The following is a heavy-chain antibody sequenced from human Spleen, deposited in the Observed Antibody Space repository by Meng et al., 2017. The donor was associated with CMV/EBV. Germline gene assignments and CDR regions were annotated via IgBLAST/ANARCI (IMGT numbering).Heavy chain of an antibody. D-gene: IGHD1-26*01. J-gene: IGHJ4*02. Sequence: ASVKVFCKTSGYTFTNFGINWVRQAPGQGLEWMGIINPSGGSTSYAQKFQGRVTMTRDTSTSTVYMELSSLRSEDTAVYYCARDMVSGSYPTHLDYWGQGTLVTVSS. V-gene: IGHV1-46*01. CDR3: ARDMVSGSYPTHLDY. CDR1: GYTFTNFG. CDR2: INPSGGST.